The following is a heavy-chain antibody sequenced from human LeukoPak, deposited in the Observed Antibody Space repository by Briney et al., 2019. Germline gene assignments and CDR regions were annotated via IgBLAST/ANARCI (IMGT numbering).Heavy chain of an antibody. J-gene: IGHJ4*02. CDR3: ARGRPGRYSVLVSCDY. Sequence: ASVKVSCKASGGTFSSYAISWVRQAPGQGLEWMGGIIPIFGTANYAQKFQGRVTITADESTSTAYMELSSLRSEDTAVYYCARGRPGRYSVLVSCDYWGERTLVTVSS. V-gene: IGHV1-69*13. CDR1: GGTFSSYA. D-gene: IGHD3-10*01. CDR2: IIPIFGTA.